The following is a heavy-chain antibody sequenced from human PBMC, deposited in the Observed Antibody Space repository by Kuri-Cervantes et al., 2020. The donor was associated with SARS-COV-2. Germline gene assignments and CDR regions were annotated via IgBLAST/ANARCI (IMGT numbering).Heavy chain of an antibody. CDR2: ISSTGDTI. CDR3: ARDANYGSRLPRKFDY. Sequence: GESLKISCAASGFTFSSYEMNWVRQTPGKGLEWVSYISSTGDTIYYADSVKGRFTISRDNAKNSLYLQMNSLRDEDTAVYYCARDANYGSRLPRKFDYWGQGTLVTVSS. J-gene: IGHJ4*02. CDR1: GFTFSSYE. D-gene: IGHD5-12*01. V-gene: IGHV3-48*03.